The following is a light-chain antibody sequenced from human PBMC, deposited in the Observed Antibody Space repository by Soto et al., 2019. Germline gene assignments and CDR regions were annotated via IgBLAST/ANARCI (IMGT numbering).Light chain of an antibody. Sequence: QSVLTQPASVSGSPGQAITISCAGTSSDVGGYNSVSWYQQHPGKAPKLVIYEVSNRVSGVSNRFSGFKSGNTASLTISGVQAEDEADYYCSSYTGSSTLVFGGGTKVTVL. CDR3: SSYTGSSTLV. V-gene: IGLV2-14*01. CDR2: EVS. CDR1: SSDVGGYNS. J-gene: IGLJ2*01.